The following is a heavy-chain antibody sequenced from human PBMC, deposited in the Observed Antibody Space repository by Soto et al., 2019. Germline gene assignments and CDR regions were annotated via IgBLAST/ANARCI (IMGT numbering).Heavy chain of an antibody. D-gene: IGHD1-1*01. CDR2: IWYDGSHK. V-gene: IGHV3-33*01. CDR3: ARDDGYNYY. Sequence: QVQLVESGGGVVQPGRSLRLSCAASGFTFSSYGMHWVRQAPGKGLEWVAVIWYDGSHKYYADSVKGRFTISRDNSKNTRYLQMNSLRAEDTAVYYCARDDGYNYYWGQGTLVTVSS. CDR1: GFTFSSYG. J-gene: IGHJ4*02.